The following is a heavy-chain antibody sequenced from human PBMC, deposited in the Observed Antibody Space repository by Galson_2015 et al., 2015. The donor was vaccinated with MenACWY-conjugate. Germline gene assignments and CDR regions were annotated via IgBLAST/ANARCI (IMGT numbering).Heavy chain of an antibody. Sequence: SLRLSCAASGFTFSSYSMNWVRQAPGKGLEWVSYISTGSSAIYYADSVKGRFTISRDNAKNSLYLQMNSLRDEDTAVYYCARDRADGYKQFFDYWGQGPLVTVSS. J-gene: IGHJ4*02. CDR1: GFTFSSYS. V-gene: IGHV3-48*02. CDR3: ARDRADGYKQFFDY. D-gene: IGHD5-24*01. CDR2: ISTGSSAI.